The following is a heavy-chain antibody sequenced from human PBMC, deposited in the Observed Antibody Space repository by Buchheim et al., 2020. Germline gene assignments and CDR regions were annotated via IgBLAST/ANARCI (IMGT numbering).Heavy chain of an antibody. Sequence: EVQLVESGGGLLQPGGSLRLSCAASGFTFSSYWMHWVRQAPGKGLVWVSRISSDGTSTKYADSVKGRFTIPSDNAKNKLYLKMNSLRAEDTAVYYCARDPNDVGPGDHWGQGT. D-gene: IGHD1-26*01. CDR3: ARDPNDVGPGDH. V-gene: IGHV3-74*03. J-gene: IGHJ4*02. CDR2: ISSDGTST. CDR1: GFTFSSYW.